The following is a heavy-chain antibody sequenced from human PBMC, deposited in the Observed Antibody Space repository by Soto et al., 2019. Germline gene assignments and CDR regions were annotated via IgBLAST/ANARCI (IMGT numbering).Heavy chain of an antibody. Sequence: QVQLVQSGSEVKKSGASVRVSCRASGFTFTTSGITWVRQAPGQGLEWMGWFNLYNGDTNYAQKFQGRVTMTTDASTTTAYMELRSLRSYDTAMYYCARDLFGELPNWGQGTRVTVSS. V-gene: IGHV1-18*01. CDR1: GFTFTTSG. D-gene: IGHD3-10*01. CDR3: ARDLFGELPN. J-gene: IGHJ4*02. CDR2: FNLYNGDT.